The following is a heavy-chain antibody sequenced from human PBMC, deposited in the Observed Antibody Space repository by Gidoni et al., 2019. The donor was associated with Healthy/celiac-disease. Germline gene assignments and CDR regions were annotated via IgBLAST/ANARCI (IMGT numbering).Heavy chain of an antibody. D-gene: IGHD6-13*01. CDR1: GGTFSSYA. CDR3: AREGVGQQLAYYYYGMDV. J-gene: IGHJ6*02. V-gene: IGHV1-69*01. CDR2: IIPIFGTA. Sequence: QVQLVQSGAEVKKPGSSVKVSCKASGGTFSSYAISWVRQAPGPGLEWMGGIIPIFGTANYAQKFQGRVTITADESTSTAYMELSSLRSEDTAVYYCAREGVGQQLAYYYYGMDVWGQGTTVTVSS.